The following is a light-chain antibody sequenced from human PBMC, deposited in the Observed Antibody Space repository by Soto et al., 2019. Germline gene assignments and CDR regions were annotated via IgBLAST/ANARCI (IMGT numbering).Light chain of an antibody. V-gene: IGKV3-15*01. CDR1: QSVSSN. J-gene: IGKJ1*01. CDR2: GAF. Sequence: EIVMTQSPATLSVSPGERATLSCRASQSVSSNLAWFQQKPGQAPRLLIYGAFTRATGIPARFSGSGSGTEFTLTISSLQSEDFAVYYCQQYHNWPRTFGQGTKVEIK. CDR3: QQYHNWPRT.